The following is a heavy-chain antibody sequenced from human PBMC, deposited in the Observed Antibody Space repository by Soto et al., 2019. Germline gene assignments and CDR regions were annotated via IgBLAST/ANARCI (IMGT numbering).Heavy chain of an antibody. CDR3: ARSRLAAAGDYFDY. Sequence: SVKVSCKSSGGTFSSYSISWVRQAPGQGLEWMGGIIPIFGTANYAQKFQGRVTITADKSTSTAYMELSSLRSEDTAVYYCARSRLAAAGDYFDYWGQGTLVTVSS. J-gene: IGHJ4*02. D-gene: IGHD6-13*01. V-gene: IGHV1-69*06. CDR2: IIPIFGTA. CDR1: GGTFSSYS.